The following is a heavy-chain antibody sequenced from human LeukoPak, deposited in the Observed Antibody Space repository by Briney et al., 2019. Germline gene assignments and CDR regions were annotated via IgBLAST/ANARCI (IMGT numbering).Heavy chain of an antibody. D-gene: IGHD6-19*01. V-gene: IGHV3-33*01. CDR3: ASAIAVAGYYFDY. CDR2: IWYDGSNT. J-gene: IGHJ4*02. Sequence: GRSLRLSCAASGFTFSSCGMHWVRQAPGKGLEWVAVIWYDGSNTYYADSVKGRFTISRDNSKNTLYLQMNSLRAEDTAVYYCASAIAVAGYYFDYWGQGALVTVSS. CDR1: GFTFSSCG.